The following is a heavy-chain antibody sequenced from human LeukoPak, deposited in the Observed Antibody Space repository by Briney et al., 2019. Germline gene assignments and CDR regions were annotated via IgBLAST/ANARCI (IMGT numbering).Heavy chain of an antibody. CDR3: ARDDWGIAVAGTNGY. Sequence: PGGSLRLSCAASGFTFSSYSMDWVRQATGKGLEWDSSISSSSSYIYYADSVKGRFTISRDNAKNSLYLQMNSLRAEDTAVYYCARDDWGIAVAGTNGYWGQGTLVTVSS. V-gene: IGHV3-21*01. D-gene: IGHD6-19*01. CDR1: GFTFSSYS. CDR2: ISSSSSYI. J-gene: IGHJ4*02.